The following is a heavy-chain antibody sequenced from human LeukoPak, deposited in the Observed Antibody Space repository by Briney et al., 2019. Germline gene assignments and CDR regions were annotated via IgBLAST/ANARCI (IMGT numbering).Heavy chain of an antibody. J-gene: IGHJ4*02. Sequence: ASVKVSCKASGYTFTSYGISWVRQAPGQGLEWMGWISAYNGNTNYAQKLQGRVTMTTDTSTSTAYMELRSLRSDDTAVYYCARGGGGYCSSTSCYSPDYWGQGTLVTVSS. V-gene: IGHV1-18*01. CDR2: ISAYNGNT. D-gene: IGHD2-2*01. CDR1: GYTFTSYG. CDR3: ARGGGGYCSSTSCYSPDY.